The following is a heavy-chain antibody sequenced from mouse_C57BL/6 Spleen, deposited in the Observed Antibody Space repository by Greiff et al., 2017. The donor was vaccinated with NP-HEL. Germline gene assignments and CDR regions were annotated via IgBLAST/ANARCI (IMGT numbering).Heavy chain of an antibody. CDR1: GFTFSDYG. J-gene: IGHJ2*01. Sequence: EVKLMESGGGLVKPGGSLKLSCAASGFTFSDYGMHWVRQAPEKGLEWVAYISSGSSTIYYAVTVKGRFTISRDNAKNTLFLQMTSLRSEDTAMYYCAREGDYYGSPYFDYWGQGTTLTVSS. CDR3: AREGDYYGSPYFDY. V-gene: IGHV5-17*01. D-gene: IGHD1-1*01. CDR2: ISSGSSTI.